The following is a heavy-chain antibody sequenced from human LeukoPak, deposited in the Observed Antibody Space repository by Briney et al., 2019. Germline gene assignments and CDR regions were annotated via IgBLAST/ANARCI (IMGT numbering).Heavy chain of an antibody. Sequence: GGSLRLSCAASGFTFSSYAMHWVRQAPGKGLEWVAIISYDGSNKYYADSVKGRFTISRDNSKNTLYLQMNSLRAEDTAVYYCARDFSSLVVIIPGGYWGQGTVVTVSS. J-gene: IGHJ4*02. V-gene: IGHV3-30-3*01. CDR1: GFTFSSYA. CDR2: ISYDGSNK. CDR3: ARDFSSLVVIIPGGY. D-gene: IGHD3-22*01.